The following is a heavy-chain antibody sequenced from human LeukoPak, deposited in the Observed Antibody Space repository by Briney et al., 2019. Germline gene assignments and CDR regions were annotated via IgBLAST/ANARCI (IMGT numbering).Heavy chain of an antibody. D-gene: IGHD7-27*01. CDR1: GGSISSYY. CDR3: ARDRHSHWGFDY. Sequence: ETLSLTCTVSGGSISSYYWSWIRQPQGKGLEWIGYIYYSGSTNYNPSLKSRVTISVDTSKNQFSLKLSSVTAADTAVYYCARDRHSHWGFDYWGQGTLVTVSS. CDR2: IYYSGST. V-gene: IGHV4-59*01. J-gene: IGHJ4*02.